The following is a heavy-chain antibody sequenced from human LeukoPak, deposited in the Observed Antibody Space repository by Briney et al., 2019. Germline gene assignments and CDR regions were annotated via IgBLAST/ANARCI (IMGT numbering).Heavy chain of an antibody. CDR1: GYSISSGYY. V-gene: IGHV4-38-2*02. CDR3: ARGDGDTMVRGVIILDY. D-gene: IGHD3-10*01. Sequence: PSETLSLTCTVSGYSISSGYYWGWIRQPPGKGLEWIGSIYHSGSTYYNPSLKSRVTISVDTSKNQFSLKLSSVTAADTAVYYCARGDGDTMVRGVIILDYWGQGTLVTVSS. CDR2: IYHSGST. J-gene: IGHJ4*02.